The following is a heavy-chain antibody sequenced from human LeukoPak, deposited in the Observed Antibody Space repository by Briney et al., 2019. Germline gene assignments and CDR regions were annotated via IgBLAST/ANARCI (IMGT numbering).Heavy chain of an antibody. Sequence: GSSVKVSCKASGGTFSSYAISWVRQAPGQGLEWMGGIIPIFGTANYAQKFQGRVTITADESTSTAYMELSSLRSEDTAVYYCARDDKKYYYDSSGSPSWGQGTLVTVSS. CDR3: ARDDKKYYYDSSGSPS. J-gene: IGHJ4*02. D-gene: IGHD3-22*01. V-gene: IGHV1-69*01. CDR2: IIPIFGTA. CDR1: GGTFSSYA.